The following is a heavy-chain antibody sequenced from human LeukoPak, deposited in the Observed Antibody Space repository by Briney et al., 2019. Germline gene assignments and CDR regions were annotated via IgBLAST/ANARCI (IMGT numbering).Heavy chain of an antibody. CDR3: AKDRYCSSTSCYGLDP. CDR1: GFTFSSYA. Sequence: GGSLRLSCAASGFTFSSYAMSWVRQAPGKGLEWVSAVSGSGGSTYYADSVKGRFTISRDNSKNTLYLQMNSLRAEDTALYYCAKDRYCSSTSCYGLDPWGQGTLVTVPS. CDR2: VSGSGGST. J-gene: IGHJ5*02. D-gene: IGHD2-2*01. V-gene: IGHV3-23*01.